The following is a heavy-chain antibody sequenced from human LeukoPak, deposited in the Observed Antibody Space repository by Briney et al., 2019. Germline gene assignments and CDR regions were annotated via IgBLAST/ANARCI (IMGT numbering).Heavy chain of an antibody. CDR3: SRPGAAASDTSDY. Sequence: PGGSLRLSCAASGFTFSDSAIHWVRQASGKGLEWVGRIRSKANNYATTYAASVKGRFTISRDDSKNTAYLEMNSLKIEDTAVYYCSRPGAAASDTSDYWGQGTLVTV. V-gene: IGHV3-73*01. D-gene: IGHD6-13*01. CDR1: GFTFSDSA. J-gene: IGHJ4*02. CDR2: IRSKANNYAT.